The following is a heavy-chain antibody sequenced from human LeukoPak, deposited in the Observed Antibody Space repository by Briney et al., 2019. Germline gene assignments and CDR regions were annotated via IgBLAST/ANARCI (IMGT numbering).Heavy chain of an antibody. CDR1: GFTFSSYG. CDR2: ISYDGSNK. CDR3: ARPHTAMVMFEN. Sequence: GGSLRLSCAASGFTFSSYGMHWVRQAPGKGLEWVAVISYDGSNKYYADSVKGRFTISRDNSKNTLYLQMNSLRAEDTAVYYCARPHTAMVMFENWGQGTLVTVSS. J-gene: IGHJ4*02. D-gene: IGHD5-18*01. V-gene: IGHV3-30*03.